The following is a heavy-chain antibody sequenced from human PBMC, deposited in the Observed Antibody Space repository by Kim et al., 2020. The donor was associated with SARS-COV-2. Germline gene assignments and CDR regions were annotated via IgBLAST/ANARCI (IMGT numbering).Heavy chain of an antibody. CDR1: GFTFSSYA. Sequence: GSLRLSCAASGFTFSSYAMSWVRQAPGKGLEWVSAISGSGGSTYYADSVKGRFTISRDNSKNTLYLQMNSLRAEDTAVYYCAKDGGGYCSSTSCYYYYYMDVWGKGTTVTVSS. V-gene: IGHV3-23*01. D-gene: IGHD2-2*01. J-gene: IGHJ6*03. CDR2: ISGSGGST. CDR3: AKDGGGYCSSTSCYYYYYMDV.